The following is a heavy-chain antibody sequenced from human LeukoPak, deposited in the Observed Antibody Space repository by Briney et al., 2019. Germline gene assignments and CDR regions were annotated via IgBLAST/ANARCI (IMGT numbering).Heavy chain of an antibody. CDR1: GFTFSSYE. Sequence: GGSLRLSCAASGFTFSSYEMNWVRQAPGKGLEWVSYISSSGSTIYYADSVKGRFTISRDNAKNSLYLQMNSLRAEDTAVYYCARRRSGRVNAFDIWGQGTMVTVSS. D-gene: IGHD2-15*01. V-gene: IGHV3-48*03. CDR2: ISSSGSTI. CDR3: ARRRSGRVNAFDI. J-gene: IGHJ3*02.